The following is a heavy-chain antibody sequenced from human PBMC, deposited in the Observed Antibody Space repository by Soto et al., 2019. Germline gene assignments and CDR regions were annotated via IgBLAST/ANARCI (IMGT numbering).Heavy chain of an antibody. D-gene: IGHD3-3*01. Sequence: SETLSLTCAVYGGSFSGYYCSWIRQPPGKGLEWIGEINHSGSTNYSPSLKSRVTIPVDTSKNQCSLKLSSVTAADTAVYYCARGLFRRFLEWFTEIPNWFDPWGQGTLVTVSS. J-gene: IGHJ5*02. CDR3: ARGLFRRFLEWFTEIPNWFDP. V-gene: IGHV4-34*01. CDR2: INHSGST. CDR1: GGSFSGYY.